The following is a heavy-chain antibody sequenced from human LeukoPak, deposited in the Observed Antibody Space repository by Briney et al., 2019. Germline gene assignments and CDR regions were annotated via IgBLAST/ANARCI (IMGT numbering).Heavy chain of an antibody. J-gene: IGHJ4*02. CDR1: GFTFSTYA. D-gene: IGHD4-23*01. V-gene: IGHV3-23*01. Sequence: GGSQTLSCAASGFTFSTYAMSWVRQAPGKGREWVSGISAGGSSTHYADSVKGRFTISRDNSKNTLYLQMNNLRAEDTAVYYCAKPLEKYTYGGNFDYWGQGLLVTVSS. CDR3: AKPLEKYTYGGNFDY. CDR2: ISAGGSST.